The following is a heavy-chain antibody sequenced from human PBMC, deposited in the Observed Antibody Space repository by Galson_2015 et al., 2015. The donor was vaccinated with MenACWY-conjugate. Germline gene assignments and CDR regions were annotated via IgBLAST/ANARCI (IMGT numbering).Heavy chain of an antibody. D-gene: IGHD1-26*01. Sequence: QSGAEVKKPGEPLTISCKGSGYNFITYWIGPARHMPGKGLEWVGLISPIDSKTRYSPAFEGQVTISADKSISTAYLQWNSLQASDTAMYYCARHPPGGRGMDVWGQGTTVTVSS. J-gene: IGHJ6*02. CDR1: GYNFITYW. CDR3: ARHPPGGRGMDV. V-gene: IGHV5-51*01. CDR2: ISPIDSKT.